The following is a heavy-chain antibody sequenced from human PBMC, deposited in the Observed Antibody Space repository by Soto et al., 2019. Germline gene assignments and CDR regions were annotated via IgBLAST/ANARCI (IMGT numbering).Heavy chain of an antibody. CDR1: GGSISSSSYY. D-gene: IGHD6-13*01. CDR2: IYYSGST. J-gene: IGHJ6*02. Sequence: QLQLQESGPGLVKPSETLSLTCTVSGGSISSSSYYWGWIRQPPGKGLEWIGSIYYSGSTYYNPSLKSRVTIAVDTSTNQFSLKLSSVTAADTAVYYCARHASYSSSWYPTNYYYYGMDVWGQGTTVTVSS. CDR3: ARHASYSSSWYPTNYYYYGMDV. V-gene: IGHV4-39*01.